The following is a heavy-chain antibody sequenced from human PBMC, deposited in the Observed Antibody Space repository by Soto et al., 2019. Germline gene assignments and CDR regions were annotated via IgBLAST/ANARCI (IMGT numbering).Heavy chain of an antibody. CDR2: INHSGST. J-gene: IGHJ4*02. Sequence: PSETLSLTCAVYGGSFSGYYWSWIRQPPGKGLEWIGEINHSGSTNYNPSLKSRVTISVDTSKNQFSLKLSSVTAADTAVYYCAREERYCSGGSCHTFDYWGQGTLVTVSS. CDR1: GGSFSGYY. V-gene: IGHV4-34*01. CDR3: AREERYCSGGSCHTFDY. D-gene: IGHD2-15*01.